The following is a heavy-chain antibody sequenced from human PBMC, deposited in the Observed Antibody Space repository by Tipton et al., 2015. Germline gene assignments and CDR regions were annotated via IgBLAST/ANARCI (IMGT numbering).Heavy chain of an antibody. CDR2: IIPFFGTA. D-gene: IGHD1-26*01. J-gene: IGHJ4*02. V-gene: IGHV1-69*15. CDR3: ARCAPVGATNY. CDR1: GGTFSSFA. Sequence: QSGAEVKKPGSSVKVSCKASGGTFSSFAISWVRQAPGQGLEWMGKIIPFFGTANYAQKFQGRVTITADESTSTSYMELSSLRSEDTAVYYCARCAPVGATNYWGQGTLVPVSS.